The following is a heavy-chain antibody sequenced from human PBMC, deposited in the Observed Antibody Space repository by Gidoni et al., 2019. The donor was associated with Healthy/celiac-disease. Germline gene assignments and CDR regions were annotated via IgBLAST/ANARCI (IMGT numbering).Heavy chain of an antibody. J-gene: IGHJ4*02. V-gene: IGHV3-9*01. CDR1: GFTFDDYA. D-gene: IGHD5-18*01. CDR2: ISWNSGSI. Sequence: EVQLVESGGGLVQPGRSLRLSCAASGFTFDDYAMHWVRQAPGKGLEWVSGISWNSGSIGYADSVKGRFTISRDNAKNSLYLQMNSLRAEDTALYYCASGYSYGPLDYWGQGTLVTVSS. CDR3: ASGYSYGPLDY.